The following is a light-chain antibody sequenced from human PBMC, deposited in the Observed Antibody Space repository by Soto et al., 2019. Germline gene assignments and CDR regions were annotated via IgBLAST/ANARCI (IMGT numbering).Light chain of an antibody. CDR3: SLYISGSTYG. J-gene: IGLJ1*01. Sequence: QSALTQPPSVSGSPGQSVTISCTGTSSDVGSYNRISWYQQPPGTAPKLIMYEVSNRPSGVPDRFSGSKSGSTASLTISGLQAEDESDYDCSLYISGSTYGCGTGTKVTVL. V-gene: IGLV2-18*01. CDR1: SSDVGSYNR. CDR2: EVS.